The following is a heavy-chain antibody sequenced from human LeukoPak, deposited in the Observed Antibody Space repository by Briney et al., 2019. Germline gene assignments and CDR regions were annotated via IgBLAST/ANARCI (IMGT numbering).Heavy chain of an antibody. D-gene: IGHD4-17*01. V-gene: IGHV3-30-3*01. CDR2: ISYDGNNK. CDR3: AREFPVTMGDWYLDF. J-gene: IGHJ2*01. Sequence: PGGSLRLSCAASGFSFSNYTMHWVRQAPGKGLEWVAVISYDGNNKYYADFVKGRFTISRDNSKNTVYLQMSSLSPEGTAVYYCAREFPVTMGDWYLDFWGRGTLVTVSS. CDR1: GFSFSNYT.